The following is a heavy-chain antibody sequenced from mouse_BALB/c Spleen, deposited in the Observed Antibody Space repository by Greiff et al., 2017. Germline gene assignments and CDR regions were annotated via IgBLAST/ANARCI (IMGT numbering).Heavy chain of an antibody. V-gene: IGHV5-17*02. J-gene: IGHJ3*01. CDR1: GFTFSSFG. CDR3: APLYGHAFAY. CDR2: ISSGSSTI. Sequence: EVMLVESGGGLVQPGGSRKLSCAASGFTFSSFGMHWVRQAPEKGLEWVAYISSGSSTIYYADTVKGRFTISRDNPKNTLFLQMTSLRSEDTAMYYCAPLYGHAFAYWGQGTLVTVSA. D-gene: IGHD1-2*01.